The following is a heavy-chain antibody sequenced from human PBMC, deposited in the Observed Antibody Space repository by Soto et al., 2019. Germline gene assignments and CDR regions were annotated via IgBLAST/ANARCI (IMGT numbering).Heavy chain of an antibody. J-gene: IGHJ4*02. Sequence: GGSLRLSCTASGFTFGDYAMSWFRQAPGKGLEWVGFIRSKAYGGTTEYAASVKGRFTISRDDSKRIDYLQMNSLKTEDTAVYYCTRLFWSGYYYDYWGQGTLVTVSS. CDR1: GFTFGDYA. CDR2: IRSKAYGGTT. V-gene: IGHV3-49*03. CDR3: TRLFWSGYYYDY. D-gene: IGHD3-3*01.